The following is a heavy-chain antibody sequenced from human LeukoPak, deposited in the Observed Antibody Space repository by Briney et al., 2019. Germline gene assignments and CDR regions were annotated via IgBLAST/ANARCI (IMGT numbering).Heavy chain of an antibody. V-gene: IGHV3-74*01. CDR2: MNTDGSTI. Sequence: PGGSLRLSCAAPGFIFSNYWMHWVRQAPGEALVWVSRMNTDGSTINYADYVKGRFTISRDNAKNTLYLQMNSLTTGDTAVYYCAKAGKYRFDNWGQGILVTVSS. CDR1: GFIFSNYW. CDR3: AKAGKYRFDN. D-gene: IGHD6-19*01. J-gene: IGHJ5*02.